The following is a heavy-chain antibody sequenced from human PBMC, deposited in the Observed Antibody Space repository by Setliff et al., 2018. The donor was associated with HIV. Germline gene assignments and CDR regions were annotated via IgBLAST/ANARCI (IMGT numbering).Heavy chain of an antibody. CDR2: IYYRGST. CDR3: ARLRVKQLVPEALDI. J-gene: IGHJ3*02. D-gene: IGHD6-6*01. Sequence: PSETLSLTCTISGGSISSGSYYWGWIRQPPGKGLEWIGTIYYRGSTYYNPSLKSRVTIFIDPSNKQFSLNLTAVTAADTAVYSCARLRVKQLVPEALDIWGQGTMVTVSS. V-gene: IGHV4-39*01. CDR1: GGSISSGSYY.